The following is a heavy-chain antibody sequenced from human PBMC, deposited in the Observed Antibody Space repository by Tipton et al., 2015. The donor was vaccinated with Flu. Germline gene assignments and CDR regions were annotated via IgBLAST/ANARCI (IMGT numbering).Heavy chain of an antibody. CDR2: LYGSGTT. CDR3: ARDREDGGYSDY. D-gene: IGHD4-23*01. Sequence: LRLSCTVSGDSISSYYWTWIRQPPGKGLEWIGRLYGSGTTKYNTSLKSRVTMSADTSKNQFSLNLRSVTVADTAVYYCARDREDGGYSDYWGQGTLVTVPS. V-gene: IGHV4-4*07. CDR1: GDSISSYY. J-gene: IGHJ4*02.